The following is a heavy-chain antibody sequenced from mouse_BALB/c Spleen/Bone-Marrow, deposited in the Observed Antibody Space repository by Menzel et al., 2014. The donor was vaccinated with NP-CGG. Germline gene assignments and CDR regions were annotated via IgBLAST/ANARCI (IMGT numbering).Heavy chain of an antibody. J-gene: IGHJ3*01. V-gene: IGHV5-9-2*01. CDR3: ARHAYYDQTEVSFVY. D-gene: IGHD2-4*01. CDR2: ISGGGSYT. CDR1: GFTFNSYG. Sequence: EVQLVESGGGLVKSGGSLKLSCAASGFTFNSYGMSWVRQTPEKRLEWVATISGGGSYTFYPDSVKGRFTISRDSAKNNLYLQLSSLRSEDTALYYCARHAYYDQTEVSFVYWGQGTLVTVSA.